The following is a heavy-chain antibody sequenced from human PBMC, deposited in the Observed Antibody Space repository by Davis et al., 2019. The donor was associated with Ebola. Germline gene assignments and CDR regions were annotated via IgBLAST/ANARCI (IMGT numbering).Heavy chain of an antibody. Sequence: GESLKISCAASGFTFSGYDMSWVRQAPGKGLEWVSLLSGSGDGKYYADSVKGRFTVSRDNSKNTLYLQMNSLSAEDTAVYYCAKADYGDRFYFDSWGQGTLVIVSS. CDR3: AKADYGDRFYFDS. D-gene: IGHD4-17*01. CDR2: LSGSGDGK. V-gene: IGHV3-23*01. J-gene: IGHJ4*02. CDR1: GFTFSGYD.